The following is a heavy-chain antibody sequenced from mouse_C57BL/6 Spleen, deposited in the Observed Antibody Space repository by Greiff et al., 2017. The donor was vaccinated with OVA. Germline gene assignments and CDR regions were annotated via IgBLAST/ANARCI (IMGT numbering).Heavy chain of an antibody. CDR3: TRDHTGGYFDY. CDR1: GFTFSSYA. V-gene: IGHV5-9-1*02. J-gene: IGHJ2*01. CDR2: ISSGGDYI. Sequence: EVQGVESGEGLVKPGGSLKLSCAASGFTFSSYAMSWVRQTPEKRLEWVAYISSGGDYIYYADTVKGRFTISRDNARNTLYLQMSSLKSEDTAMYYCTRDHTGGYFDYWGQGTTLTVSS.